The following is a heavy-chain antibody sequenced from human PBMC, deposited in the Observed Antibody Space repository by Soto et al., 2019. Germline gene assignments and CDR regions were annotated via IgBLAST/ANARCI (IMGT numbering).Heavy chain of an antibody. CDR3: ARSLRFLEWLPDYGMDV. J-gene: IGHJ6*02. D-gene: IGHD3-3*01. Sequence: SETLSLTCTVSGGSISSGDYYWSWIRQPPGKGLEWIGYIYYSGSTYYNPSLKSRVTISVDTSKNQFSLKLSSVTAADTAVYYCARSLRFLEWLPDYGMDVWGQGTTVTVSS. V-gene: IGHV4-30-4*01. CDR2: IYYSGST. CDR1: GGSISSGDYY.